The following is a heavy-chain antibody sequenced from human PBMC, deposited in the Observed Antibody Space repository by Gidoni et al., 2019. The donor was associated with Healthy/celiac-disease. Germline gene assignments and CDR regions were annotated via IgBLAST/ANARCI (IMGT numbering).Heavy chain of an antibody. V-gene: IGHV3-30-3*01. CDR1: GFTFSSYA. D-gene: IGHD1-26*01. CDR2: ISYDGSNK. CDR3: ARPSGSYHHWRYCDY. J-gene: IGHJ4*02. Sequence: QVQLVESGGGVVQPGRSLRLSCAASGFTFSSYAMHGVRQAPGKGLEWVAVISYDGSNKYYADSVKGRFTISRDNPKNTLYLQMNSLRAEDTAVYYCARPSGSYHHWRYCDYWGQGTLVTVSS.